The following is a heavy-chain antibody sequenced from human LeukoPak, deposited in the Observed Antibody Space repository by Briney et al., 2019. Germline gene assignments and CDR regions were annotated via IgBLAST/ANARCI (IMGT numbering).Heavy chain of an antibody. CDR1: GFTFSSFD. J-gene: IGHJ6*03. CDR2: IGTASDT. V-gene: IGHV3-13*01. D-gene: IGHD1-1*01. Sequence: GGSLRLSCAASGFTFSSFDMHWVRQPTGQGLEWVSTIGTASDTYYPGSVEGRFTLSRDNAKNSLYLQMNSLTAGDTAVYYCARRLPRGKYYYMDVWGKGTTVTVSS. CDR3: ARRLPRGKYYYMDV.